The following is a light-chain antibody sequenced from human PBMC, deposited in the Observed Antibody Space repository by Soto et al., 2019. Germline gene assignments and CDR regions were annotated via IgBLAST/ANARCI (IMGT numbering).Light chain of an antibody. J-gene: IGLJ1*01. CDR2: EVS. CDR1: SSDVGNYNL. CDR3: CSYAGSSTYV. V-gene: IGLV2-23*02. Sequence: QSVLTQPASVSGSPGQSITISCTGTSSDVGNYNLVSWYQQHPGKAPKLMIYEVSKRPSGVSNRFSGSKSGNTASLTISGLQHEDEADYYCCSYAGSSTYVFGTGTKVTV.